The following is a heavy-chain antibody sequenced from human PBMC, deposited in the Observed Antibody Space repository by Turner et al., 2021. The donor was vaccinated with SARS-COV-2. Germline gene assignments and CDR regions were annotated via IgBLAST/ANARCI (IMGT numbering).Heavy chain of an antibody. D-gene: IGHD3-22*01. V-gene: IGHV3-13*04. J-gene: IGHJ3*02. CDR1: GFTFSSYD. CDR2: SGTAGDT. CDR3: ARATDYYDSSGDYHTGAFDI. Sequence: EVQLVACGGGLVPPGGSLRLSCAASGFTFSSYDRRLVRRGKGKGLERVSASGTAGDTYYTGSVKGRFTSSRENAKNSLYLQMNSLRAGDTAVYYCARATDYYDSSGDYHTGAFDIWGQGTMVTVSS.